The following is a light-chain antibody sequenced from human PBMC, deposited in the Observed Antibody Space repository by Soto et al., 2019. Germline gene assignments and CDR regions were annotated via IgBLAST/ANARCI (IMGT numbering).Light chain of an antibody. V-gene: IGKV3-20*01. CDR1: QRVSSY. CDR2: DAS. CDR3: QQYGDSPIN. J-gene: IGKJ5*01. Sequence: EIVMTQSPATLSVSPGERATLSCRASQRVSSYLAWYQQKPGQAPRLLIYDASNRATGIPARPSGSGSGTDFTLTISRLEPEDFAVYYCQQYGDSPINFGQGTRLEL.